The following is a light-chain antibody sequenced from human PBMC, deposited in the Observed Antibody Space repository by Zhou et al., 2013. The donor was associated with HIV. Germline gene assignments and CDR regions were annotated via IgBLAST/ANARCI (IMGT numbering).Light chain of an antibody. CDR1: QSVSSSY. CDR2: GAS. J-gene: IGKJ4*01. Sequence: EIVLTQSPGTLSVSPGERATLSCRASQSVSSSYLAWYQQQPGQAPRLLIYGASRRATGIPDRFSGSGSGTEFTLTISSLQPDDFATYYCQQYNSYPLTFGGGTKVEIK. CDR3: QQYNSYPLT. V-gene: IGKV3-20*01.